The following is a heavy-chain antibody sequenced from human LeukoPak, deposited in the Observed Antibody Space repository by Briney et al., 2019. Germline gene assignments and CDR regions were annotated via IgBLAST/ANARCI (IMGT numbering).Heavy chain of an antibody. CDR2: SSTHNGDT. V-gene: IGHV1-18*01. Sequence: GASVKVSCKASGYTFTSYGISWVRQAPGQGLEWLGWSSTHNGDTNYAQKVQGRVTMTTDTSTITAYMELRSLTSDDTAVYYCARDWYCNGGGCNDVFDIWGQGTMVTVSS. D-gene: IGHD2-15*01. CDR1: GYTFTSYG. J-gene: IGHJ3*02. CDR3: ARDWYCNGGGCNDVFDI.